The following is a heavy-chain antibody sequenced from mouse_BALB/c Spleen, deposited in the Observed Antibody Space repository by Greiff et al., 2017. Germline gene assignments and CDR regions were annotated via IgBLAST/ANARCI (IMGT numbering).Heavy chain of an antibody. D-gene: IGHD2-4*01. Sequence: VQLQQSGPELVKPGASVKISCKASGYTFTDYNMHWVKQSHGKSLEWIGYIYPYNGGTGYNQKFKSKATLTVDNSSSTAYMELRSLTSEDSAVYYCARIGDYDGPAWFAYWGQGTLVTVSA. CDR1: GYTFTDYN. CDR2: IYPYNGGT. V-gene: IGHV1S29*02. CDR3: ARIGDYDGPAWFAY. J-gene: IGHJ3*01.